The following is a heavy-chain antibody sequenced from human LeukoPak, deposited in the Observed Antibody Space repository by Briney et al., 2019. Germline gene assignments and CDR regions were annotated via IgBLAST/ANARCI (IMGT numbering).Heavy chain of an antibody. CDR2: IYYSGST. CDR1: DGSISSYY. V-gene: IGHV4-59*01. D-gene: IGHD5-24*01. CDR3: ARNRMATIVHDAYDI. Sequence: PSVTLSLTCTVSDGSISSYYWSWIRQPPGKGLEWIGYIYYSGSTNYNPSLKSRVTISVDTSKNQFSLKLSSVTAADTAVYYCARNRMATIVHDAYDIWGQGTMVTVSS. J-gene: IGHJ3*02.